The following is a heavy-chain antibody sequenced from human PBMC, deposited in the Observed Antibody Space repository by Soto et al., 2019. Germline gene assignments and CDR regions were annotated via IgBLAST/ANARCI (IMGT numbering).Heavy chain of an antibody. J-gene: IGHJ4*02. Sequence: QVQLVQSGAEVKKPGSSVKVSCKASGGTFSSYAISWVRQAPGQGLEWMGGIIPIFGTANYAQKFQGRVTITADESTSTAYMELSRLKSEDTAVYYCARELVVITGTGYFDYWGQGTLVTVSS. V-gene: IGHV1-69*01. D-gene: IGHD1-20*01. CDR2: IIPIFGTA. CDR3: ARELVVITGTGYFDY. CDR1: GGTFSSYA.